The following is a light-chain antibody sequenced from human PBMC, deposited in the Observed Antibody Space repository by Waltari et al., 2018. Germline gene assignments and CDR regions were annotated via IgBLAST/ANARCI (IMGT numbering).Light chain of an antibody. J-gene: IGLJ2*01. CDR1: KLGGRY. CDR2: QDT. V-gene: IGLV3-1*01. Sequence: SYVLTQAPSVSVSPGQTASITCFGDKLGGRYTYWYQQKLGQSPVLVIYQDTKRRSGVPERFSGSNSGNTATLTISGTQAMDEADYYCQAWDGYTVVFGGGTRLTVL. CDR3: QAWDGYTVV.